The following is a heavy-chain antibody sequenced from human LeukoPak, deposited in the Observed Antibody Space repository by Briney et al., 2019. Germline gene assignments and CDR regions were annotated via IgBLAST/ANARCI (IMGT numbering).Heavy chain of an antibody. V-gene: IGHV4-30-4*01. Sequence: PSQTLSLTCTVSGGSISSGDYYWSWIRQPPGKGLEWIGYIYYSGSTYYNPSLKSRVTISVDTSKNQFSLKLSSVTAADTAVYYCARHKSPGDWFDPWGQGTLVTVSS. D-gene: IGHD4-17*01. CDR3: ARHKSPGDWFDP. CDR2: IYYSGST. J-gene: IGHJ5*02. CDR1: GGSISSGDYY.